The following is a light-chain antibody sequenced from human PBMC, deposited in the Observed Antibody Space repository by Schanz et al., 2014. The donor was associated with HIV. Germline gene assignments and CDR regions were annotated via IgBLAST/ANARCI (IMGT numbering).Light chain of an antibody. V-gene: IGLV2-14*03. CDR2: DVS. J-gene: IGLJ2*01. CDR3: QSYDSSLSGPVV. CDR1: SSDIGTYNY. Sequence: QSALTQPASVSGSPGQSITISCIGTSSDIGTYNYVSWYQQLPGKAPKLIIYDVSNRPSEISYRFSGSKSGHAASLTISGLQADDEADYYCQSYDSSLSGPVVFGGGTKLTVL.